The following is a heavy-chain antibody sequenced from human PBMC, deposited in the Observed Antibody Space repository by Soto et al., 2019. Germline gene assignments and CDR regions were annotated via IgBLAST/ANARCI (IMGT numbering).Heavy chain of an antibody. CDR3: ASSGNSLRLFDY. CDR2: ISSSGGTI. Sequence: GGSLRLSCAASGFTFSSYEMNWVRQAPGKGLEWVSYISSSGGTIYYADSVKGRFIISRDNAKNSLYLQMNSLRAEDTAVYYCASSGNSLRLFDYWGQGTLVTVSS. V-gene: IGHV3-48*03. J-gene: IGHJ4*02. CDR1: GFTFSSYE. D-gene: IGHD2-15*01.